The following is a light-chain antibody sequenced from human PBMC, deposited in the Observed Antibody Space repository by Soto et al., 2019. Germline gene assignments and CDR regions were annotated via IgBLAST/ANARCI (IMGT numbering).Light chain of an antibody. CDR3: QQRSNWPST. Sequence: VVMTQSPATLSVSPWERVTLSCRASQSVSSDLAWYHQKPGQAPRLLIYDASNRATGIPARFSGSGSGTDFTLTISSLEPEDFAVYYCQQRSNWPSTFGQGTRLEIK. J-gene: IGKJ5*01. V-gene: IGKV3-11*01. CDR1: QSVSSD. CDR2: DAS.